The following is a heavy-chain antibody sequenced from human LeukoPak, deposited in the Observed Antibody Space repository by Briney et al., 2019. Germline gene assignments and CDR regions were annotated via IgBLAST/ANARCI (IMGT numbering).Heavy chain of an antibody. CDR2: IAYDGSNK. CDR3: ARDLYSSGDYYIDY. Sequence: SGGSLRLSCAASRFTFSSHAMHWVRQAPGKGLEWVALIAYDGSNKNYADSVKGRFAISRDNSKNTLYLQMSSLRPEDTAVYYCARDLYSSGDYYIDYWGQGTLVTVSS. J-gene: IGHJ4*02. V-gene: IGHV3-30*09. D-gene: IGHD6-19*01. CDR1: RFTFSSHA.